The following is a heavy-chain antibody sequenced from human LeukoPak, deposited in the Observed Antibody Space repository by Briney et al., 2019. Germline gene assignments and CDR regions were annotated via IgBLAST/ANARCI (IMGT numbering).Heavy chain of an antibody. CDR2: IYYSGST. CDR1: GGSISSSSYY. D-gene: IGHD1-26*01. V-gene: IGHV4-39*02. CDR3: AKDLRYSGSYYDY. Sequence: SETLSLTCTVSGGSISSSSYYWGWIRQPPGKGLEWIGSIYYSGSTYYNPSLKSRVTISVDTSKNQFSLKLSSVTAADTAVYYCAKDLRYSGSYYDYWGQGTLVTVSS. J-gene: IGHJ4*02.